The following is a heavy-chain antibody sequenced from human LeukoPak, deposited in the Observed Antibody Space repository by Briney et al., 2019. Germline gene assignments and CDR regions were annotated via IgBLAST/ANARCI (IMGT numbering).Heavy chain of an antibody. Sequence: GGSLRLSCAVSGFTFSSYWMSWVRQAPGKGLEWVANIKQDGSEKYYVDSVKGRFTISRDNAKNSLYLQMNSLRAEDTAVYYCARGVGESGWYYYYMDVWGKGTTVTISS. CDR1: GFTFSSYW. CDR3: ARGVGESGWYYYYMDV. V-gene: IGHV3-7*01. CDR2: IKQDGSEK. J-gene: IGHJ6*03. D-gene: IGHD6-19*01.